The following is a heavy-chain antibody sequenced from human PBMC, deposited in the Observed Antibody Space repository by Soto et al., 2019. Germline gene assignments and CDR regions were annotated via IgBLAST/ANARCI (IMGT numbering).Heavy chain of an antibody. CDR3: ARDRLRYNWNDFPYYYYGMDA. D-gene: IGHD1-1*01. V-gene: IGHV3-30-3*01. CDR2: ISYDGSNK. CDR1: GFTFSSYA. J-gene: IGHJ6*02. Sequence: QVQLVESGGGVVQPGRSLRLSCAASGFTFSSYAMHWVRQAPGKGLGWVAVISYDGSNKYYADSVKGRFTISRDNSKNTLYLQMNRLRAEDTAVYDGARDRLRYNWNDFPYYYYGMDAWGQGTMVTVSS.